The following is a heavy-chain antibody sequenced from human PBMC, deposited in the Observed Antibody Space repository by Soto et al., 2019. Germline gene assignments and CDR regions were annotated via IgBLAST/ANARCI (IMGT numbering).Heavy chain of an antibody. CDR1: GYSFTKYW. CDR3: AKVTRGSYGMDV. Sequence: GESLKISCKTSGYSFTKYWIAWVRQMPGKGLEWMGFIYPGDSETRYNPSFQGQVTISADKPISTAYLQWSSLKASDTAMYYCAKVTRGSYGMDVWGQGTTVTVSS. CDR2: IYPGDSET. J-gene: IGHJ6*02. V-gene: IGHV5-51*04. D-gene: IGHD2-15*01.